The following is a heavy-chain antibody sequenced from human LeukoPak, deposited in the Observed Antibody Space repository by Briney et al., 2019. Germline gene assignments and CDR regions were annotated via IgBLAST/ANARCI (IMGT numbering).Heavy chain of an antibody. CDR1: GDSISSADYY. V-gene: IGHV4-61*08. D-gene: IGHD6-19*01. J-gene: IGHJ6*02. Sequence: PSETLSLTCTVSGDSISSADYYWTWIRQPPGKGLEWIGYIYYSGSTNYNPSLKSRVTISVDTSKNQFSLKLSSVTAADTAVYYCARAHSNRSGRQWLVRDNYYYGVDVWGQGTTVTVSS. CDR2: IYYSGST. CDR3: ARAHSNRSGRQWLVRDNYYYGVDV.